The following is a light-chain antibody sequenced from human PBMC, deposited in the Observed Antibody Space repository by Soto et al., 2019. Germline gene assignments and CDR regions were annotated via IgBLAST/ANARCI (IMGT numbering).Light chain of an antibody. V-gene: IGLV2-18*02. CDR2: EVS. J-gene: IGLJ3*02. CDR1: NSDVGTYNR. CDR3: NSYTSSTTWV. Sequence: QSALTQPPSVSGSPGQSVTISCTGTNSDVGTYNRVSWYQQPPGTAPKLMIYEVSGRPSGVPDRFSGSKSGNTASLTISGLQAEDEADYYCNSYTSSTTWVFGGGTQLTVL.